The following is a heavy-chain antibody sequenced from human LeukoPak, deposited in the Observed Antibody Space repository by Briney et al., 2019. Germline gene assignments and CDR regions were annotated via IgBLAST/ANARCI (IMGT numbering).Heavy chain of an antibody. D-gene: IGHD3-22*01. CDR3: ASSHDSSGND. J-gene: IGHJ4*02. CDR1: GFPFNTYW. Sequence: GGSLRLSCAASGFPFNTYWMAWVRQAPGKRLDWVANIRKDGGAKFYAASVNGRFIISRDNAKNSLYLQMNNLRDEDTAVYYCASSHDSSGNDWGQGTLVTV. V-gene: IGHV3-7*02. CDR2: IRKDGGAK.